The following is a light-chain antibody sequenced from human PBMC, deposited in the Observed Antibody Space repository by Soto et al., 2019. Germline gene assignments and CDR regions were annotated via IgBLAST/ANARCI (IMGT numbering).Light chain of an antibody. Sequence: HSARTQAHSESGSSGQSVAISGTGNSSDVGGYNYVSWYQQHPGKAPKRMIYEVNKRPSGVPDRFSGSKSGNTASLTVSGLLAADEADYYCSSYAGSSNVFGTGTKVTVL. V-gene: IGLV2-8*01. J-gene: IGLJ1*01. CDR1: SSDVGGYNY. CDR3: SSYAGSSNV. CDR2: EVN.